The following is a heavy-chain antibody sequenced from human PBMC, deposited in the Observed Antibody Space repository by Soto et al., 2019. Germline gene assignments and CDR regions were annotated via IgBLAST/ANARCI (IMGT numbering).Heavy chain of an antibody. D-gene: IGHD6-19*01. CDR1: EFAFSGYA. CDR3: AREVSSGSPDPFYFYYSMDV. V-gene: IGHV3-30-3*01. J-gene: IGHJ6*02. Sequence: PGGSLRLSCAASEFAFSGYAMHWVRQAPGKGLEWVSVISYDGTKKYNADSVKGRFTISRDNSQNMLYLHMNSLRAEDTAVYYCAREVSSGSPDPFYFYYSMDVWGQGTTVTVSS. CDR2: ISYDGTKK.